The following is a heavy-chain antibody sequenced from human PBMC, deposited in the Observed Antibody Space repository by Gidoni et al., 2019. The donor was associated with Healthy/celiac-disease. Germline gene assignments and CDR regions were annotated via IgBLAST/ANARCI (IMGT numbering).Heavy chain of an antibody. Sequence: QVHLVQSGTEVKKPGTSVKVSCKASDYTFITQGLNWVRQAPGQGPEWRGWVRGNNGEPKYAEKFQDRVTMTTDTSTSTAYMEVRSLKSDDTAVYYCARAMTYDYETSGFSASGDAFDIWGQGTMVIVSS. CDR2: VRGNNGEP. J-gene: IGHJ3*02. D-gene: IGHD3-22*01. CDR1: DYTFITQG. CDR3: ARAMTYDYETSGFSASGDAFDI. V-gene: IGHV1-18*01.